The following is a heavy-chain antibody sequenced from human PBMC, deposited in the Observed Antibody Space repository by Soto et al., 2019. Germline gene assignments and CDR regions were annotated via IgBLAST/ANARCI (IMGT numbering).Heavy chain of an antibody. Sequence: SVKVSCKASGFSFSTSAMQWVRQARGQGLEWIGWIVVGSGDRNYAQKFQGRVTMTRDMPTNTAYMELSSLRSDDTAVYFCAADSKSHNVDWVSEGAFDIWGQGTMVTVSS. CDR2: IVVGSGDR. CDR3: AADSKSHNVDWVSEGAFDI. J-gene: IGHJ3*02. CDR1: GFSFSTSA. D-gene: IGHD3-9*01. V-gene: IGHV1-58*02.